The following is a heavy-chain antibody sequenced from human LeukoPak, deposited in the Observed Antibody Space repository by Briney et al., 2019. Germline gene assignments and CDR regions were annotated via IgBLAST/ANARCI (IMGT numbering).Heavy chain of an antibody. J-gene: IGHJ6*03. Sequence: GGSLRISCAASGFSFNAYAMTWVRQAPGKGLEWVSAVSSSGISTYYADSVKGRFTISRDNSRKMVYLQMNSLRAEDTALYYCAKSRGWSNHYLYYMDAWGKGTTVTVAS. CDR1: GFSFNAYA. CDR2: VSSSGIST. D-gene: IGHD6-19*01. CDR3: AKSRGWSNHYLYYMDA. V-gene: IGHV3-23*01.